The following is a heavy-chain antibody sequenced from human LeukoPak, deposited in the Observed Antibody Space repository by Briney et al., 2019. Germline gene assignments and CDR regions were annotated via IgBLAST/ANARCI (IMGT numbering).Heavy chain of an antibody. CDR1: GFTFSDYS. D-gene: IGHD2-15*01. Sequence: GGSLRLSCAASGFTFSDYSMHWVRQAPGKGLEWVSSISSSSSYIYYADSVKGRSTISRDNAKNSLSLQMNSLRAEDTAVYYCAREVIVVAATTFWYFDLWGRGTLVTVSS. J-gene: IGHJ2*01. CDR3: AREVIVVAATTFWYFDL. V-gene: IGHV3-21*01. CDR2: ISSSSSYI.